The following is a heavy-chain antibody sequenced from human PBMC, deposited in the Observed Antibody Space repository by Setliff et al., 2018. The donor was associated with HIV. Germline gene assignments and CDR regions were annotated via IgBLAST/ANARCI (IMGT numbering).Heavy chain of an antibody. CDR2: MNPKSGVS. J-gene: IGHJ5*02. CDR1: GQSFTNYD. V-gene: IGHV1-8*01. CDR3: ARDLDEAVKDADNYVPLDL. Sequence: ASVKVSCKPSGQSFTNYDIHWLRRASGQGLEWMGWMNPKSGVSGSALKFQDRVTITTDESTSTAYMELRSLTSEDTAVYYCARDLDEAVKDADNYVPLDLWGQGTLVTVS. D-gene: IGHD3-16*01.